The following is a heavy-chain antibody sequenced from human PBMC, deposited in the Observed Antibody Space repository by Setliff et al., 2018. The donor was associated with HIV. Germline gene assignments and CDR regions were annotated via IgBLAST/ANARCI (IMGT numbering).Heavy chain of an antibody. CDR1: GGSFSDYY. V-gene: IGHV4-34*01. CDR2: INHSGST. D-gene: IGHD3-3*01. J-gene: IGHJ5*02. Sequence: SETLSLTCAVYGGSFSDYYWNWIRQPPGQGLEWIGEINHSGSTNYNASLKSRVTISGDMSKKQFSLKLSSVTAADTAVYYCARDRRSIFGVDTKNWFDPWGQGTLVTVSS. CDR3: ARDRRSIFGVDTKNWFDP.